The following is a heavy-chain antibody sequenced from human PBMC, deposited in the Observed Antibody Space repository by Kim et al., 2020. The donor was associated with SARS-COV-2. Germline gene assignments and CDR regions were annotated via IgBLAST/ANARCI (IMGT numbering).Heavy chain of an antibody. CDR3: ARLYCSGGSCLPPDY. Sequence: GGSLRLSCAASGFTFSDYWMHWVRQAPGKGLVWVSRINNDGTTTRYADSVKCRFTISRDNAKNTLYLQMNSLRAEDTAVYYCARLYCSGGSCLPPDYWGQGTLVTVSS. CDR2: INNDGTTT. V-gene: IGHV3-74*01. CDR1: GFTFSDYW. J-gene: IGHJ4*02. D-gene: IGHD2-15*01.